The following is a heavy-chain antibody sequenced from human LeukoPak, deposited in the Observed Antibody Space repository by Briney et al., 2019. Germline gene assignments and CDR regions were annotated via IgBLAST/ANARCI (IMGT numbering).Heavy chain of an antibody. J-gene: IGHJ4*02. D-gene: IGHD1-26*01. CDR1: GFTFGSYA. CDR3: AKDLGRYRNNYFDY. V-gene: IGHV3-23*01. Sequence: PGGSLRLSCAASGFTFGSYAMSWVRQAPGKGLEWVSVISGSGGSTDYADSVKGRFTISRDNSKNTLYLQMNSLRAEDTAVYYCAKDLGRYRNNYFDYWGQGTLVTVSS. CDR2: ISGSGGST.